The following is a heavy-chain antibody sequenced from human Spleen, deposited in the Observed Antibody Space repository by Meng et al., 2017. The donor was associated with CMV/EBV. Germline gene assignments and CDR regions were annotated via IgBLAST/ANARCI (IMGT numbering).Heavy chain of an antibody. D-gene: IGHD6-13*01. J-gene: IGHJ5*02. CDR1: GFNFGAYY. CDR3: ARDPRNKGYDP. CDR2: ITGGGTTL. Sequence: SCTGSGFNFGAYYMNWIRQAPGKGLEWISYITGGGTTLSYAESVKGRFTVSRDNAKNSLFLQMDSLRPEDTAVYYCARDPRNKGYDPWGPGTLVTVSS. V-gene: IGHV3-11*01.